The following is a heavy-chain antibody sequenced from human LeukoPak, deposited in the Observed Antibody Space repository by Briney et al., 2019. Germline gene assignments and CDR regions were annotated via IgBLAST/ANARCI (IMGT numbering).Heavy chain of an antibody. V-gene: IGHV3-23*01. CDR3: AKELQYCSGSSCYSVGFDV. D-gene: IGHD2-15*01. CDR1: GFTFSDYS. CDR2: ISPAGDST. Sequence: GGSLRLSCAASGFTFSDYSMSWVRQAPGAGLEWVSAISPAGDSTSDADSVKGRFTISRDNSKNTLYLQMNSLRAEDTAVFYCAKELQYCSGSSCYSVGFDVWGQGTMVTVSS. J-gene: IGHJ3*01.